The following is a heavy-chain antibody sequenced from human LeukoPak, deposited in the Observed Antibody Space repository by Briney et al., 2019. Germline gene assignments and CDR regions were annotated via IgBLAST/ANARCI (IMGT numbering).Heavy chain of an antibody. CDR3: ARSNYYDISMDV. J-gene: IGHJ6*03. CDR1: GGSISSGRYY. D-gene: IGHD3-9*01. Sequence: KASETLSLTCTVSGGSISSGRYYWSWIRQPAGKGLEWIGRIYTSGSTNYNPSLKSRVTISVDTSKNQFSLKLSSVTAADTAVYYCARSNYYDISMDVWGKGTTVTISS. CDR2: IYTSGST. V-gene: IGHV4-61*02.